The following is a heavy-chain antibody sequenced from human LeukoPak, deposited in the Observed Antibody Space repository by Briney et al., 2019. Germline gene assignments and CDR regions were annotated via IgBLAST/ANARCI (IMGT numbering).Heavy chain of an antibody. V-gene: IGHV1-18*01. J-gene: IGHJ3*02. CDR3: ASTSPATMVRGVINAFDI. D-gene: IGHD3-10*01. Sequence: ASVKVSCKASGYTFTSYGISWVRQAPGQGLEWMGWISAYNGNTNYAQKLQGRVTMTTDTSTSTAYMELRSLRSDDTAVYYCASTSPATMVRGVINAFDIWGQGTMVTVSS. CDR2: ISAYNGNT. CDR1: GYTFTSYG.